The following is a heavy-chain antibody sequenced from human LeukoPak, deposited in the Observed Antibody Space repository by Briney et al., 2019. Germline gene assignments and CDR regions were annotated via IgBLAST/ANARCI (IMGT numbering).Heavy chain of an antibody. CDR2: IYQSGST. CDR1: GGSISSSSYF. CDR3: ALRYCSGGSCWFDP. J-gene: IGHJ5*02. D-gene: IGHD2-15*01. Sequence: SETLSLTCTVSGGSISSSSYFWGWVRQPPGKGLEWIGSIYQSGSTYYNPSLKSRVTISVDTSKNQFSLKLSSVTAADTAVYYCALRYCSGGSCWFDPWGQGTLVTVSS. V-gene: IGHV4-39*07.